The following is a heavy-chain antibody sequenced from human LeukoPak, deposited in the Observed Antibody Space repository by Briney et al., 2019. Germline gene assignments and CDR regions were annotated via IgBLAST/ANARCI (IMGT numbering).Heavy chain of an antibody. Sequence: GASVTVSCTASGYTFTSNGIIWVRQAPGQGLEWMGWISPYNGNTNYAQKFQGRVTMTTDTSTSTAYMELRGLRSDDTAVYYCARSRLGDYWGQGTLVTVYS. V-gene: IGHV1-18*01. CDR2: ISPYNGNT. J-gene: IGHJ4*02. CDR1: GYTFTSNG. CDR3: ARSRLGDY.